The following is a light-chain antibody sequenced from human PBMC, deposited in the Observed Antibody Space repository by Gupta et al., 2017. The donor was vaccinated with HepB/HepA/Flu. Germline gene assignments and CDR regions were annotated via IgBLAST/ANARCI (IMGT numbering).Light chain of an antibody. CDR3: MQTIHTPWT. V-gene: IGKV2-28*01. Sequence: DTVMTQSPLSLPVTPGEPASISCRSSQSLLHSNGYNYLDWYLQKPGQSPQVLIYLGSNRASGVPDRFSGSVSGTEFTLRISRVEAEDVGVYYCMQTIHTPWTFGQGTKVEI. CDR2: LGS. CDR1: QSLLHSNGYNY. J-gene: IGKJ1*01.